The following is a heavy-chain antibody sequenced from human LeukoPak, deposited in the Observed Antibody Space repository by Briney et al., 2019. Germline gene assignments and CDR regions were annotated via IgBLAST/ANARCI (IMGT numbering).Heavy chain of an antibody. J-gene: IGHJ4*02. CDR2: IIPIFGTA. CDR1: GGTFSSYA. CDR3: ARDVGYCSSTSCYTDSYFDY. D-gene: IGHD2-2*02. V-gene: IGHV1-69*05. Sequence: GASVTVSCKASGGTFSSYAISWVRQAPGQGLEWMGGIIPIFGTANYAQKFQGRVTITTDESTSTAYMELSSLRSEDTAVYYCARDVGYCSSTSCYTDSYFDYWGQGTLVTVSS.